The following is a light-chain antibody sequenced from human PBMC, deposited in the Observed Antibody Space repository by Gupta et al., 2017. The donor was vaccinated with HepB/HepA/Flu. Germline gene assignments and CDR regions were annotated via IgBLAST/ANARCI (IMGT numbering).Light chain of an antibody. CDR1: QNIRSY. CDR2: AAS. J-gene: IGKJ1*01. CDR3: QQRVFVPRT. V-gene: IGKV1-39*01. Sequence: DIQMTQSPSPLSASVGDRVTITCRASQNIRSYLNWFQQKPGKSPRLLVFAASTLQSGVPSRFSGSGSGTNFSLTISSLQPEDSATYCCQQRVFVPRTFGQGTKVEI.